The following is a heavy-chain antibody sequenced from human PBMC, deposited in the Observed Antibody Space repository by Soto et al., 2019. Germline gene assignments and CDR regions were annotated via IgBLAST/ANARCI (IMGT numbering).Heavy chain of an antibody. CDR2: RNHSGST. CDR3: ARGPLYSDWPTLRVHYDYYVDV. Sequence: QVQLQQWGAGLLKPSETLSLTCAVYGGSFSGHYWSWIRQPPGKGLEWIGERNHSGSTNYNPSVKSGVTISVDTSKNQFSLKLSSVTAADTAVYYCARGPLYSDWPTLRVHYDYYVDVWGNGTTVTVSS. J-gene: IGHJ6*03. CDR1: GGSFSGHY. V-gene: IGHV4-34*01. D-gene: IGHD3-9*01.